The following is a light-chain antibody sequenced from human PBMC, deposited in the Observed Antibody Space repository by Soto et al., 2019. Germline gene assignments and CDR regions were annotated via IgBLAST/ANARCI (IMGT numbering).Light chain of an antibody. CDR2: GAS. Sequence: EIVLTQSPGTLSLSPGERATLSCRASQNVDSNSLAWYQQKPGQAPRIIIFGASGRATGIPDRFSGSGSGTDFTLTISRLEPEDFGVYYCQQFNIWPRTFGQGTKVDIK. V-gene: IGKV3-20*01. CDR1: QNVDSNS. J-gene: IGKJ1*01. CDR3: QQFNIWPRT.